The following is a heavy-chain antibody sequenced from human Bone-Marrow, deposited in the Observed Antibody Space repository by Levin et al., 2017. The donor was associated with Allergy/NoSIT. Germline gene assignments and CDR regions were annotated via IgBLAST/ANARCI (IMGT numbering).Heavy chain of an antibody. J-gene: IGHJ6*02. CDR2: ISFDGSDK. D-gene: IGHD3-22*01. Sequence: GESLKISCSASGFTFTSYGVHWVRQAPGKGLEWVALISFDGSDKDYADSVKGRFTISRDNSKNTLYLQMNSLRAEDTAVYYCARDYYDSTGYTGGGNYYYYYGMDVWGQGTTVIVSS. V-gene: IGHV3-30*03. CDR3: ARDYYDSTGYTGGGNYYYYYGMDV. CDR1: GFTFTSYG.